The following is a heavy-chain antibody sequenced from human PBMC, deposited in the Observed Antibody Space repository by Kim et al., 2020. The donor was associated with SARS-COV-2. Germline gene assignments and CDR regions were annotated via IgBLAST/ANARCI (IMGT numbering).Heavy chain of an antibody. CDR3: AREAVTGDYFEY. J-gene: IGHJ4*02. Sequence: YYTKSLKTRLTISKDTSKNQVVLTMTNMDPVDTATYYCAREAVTGDYFEYWGQGTLVTVSS. D-gene: IGHD6-19*01. V-gene: IGHV2-70*12.